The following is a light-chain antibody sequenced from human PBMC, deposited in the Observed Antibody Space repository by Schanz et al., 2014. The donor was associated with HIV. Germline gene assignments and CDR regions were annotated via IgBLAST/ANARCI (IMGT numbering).Light chain of an antibody. CDR1: SSDVGSYNY. CDR3: SSYTSSSTWV. Sequence: QSALTQPASVSGSPGQSITISCTGTSSDVGSYNYVSWYQQHPGKAPKLMIYDVSNRPSGVSNRFSGSKSDNTASLTISGLQPEDEADYYCSSYTSSSTWVFGGGTKLTVL. V-gene: IGLV2-14*03. J-gene: IGLJ3*02. CDR2: DVS.